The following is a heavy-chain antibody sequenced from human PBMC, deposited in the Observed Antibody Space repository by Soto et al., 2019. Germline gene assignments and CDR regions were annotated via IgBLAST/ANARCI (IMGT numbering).Heavy chain of an antibody. CDR2: ISGSGIDV. CDR1: GFVFRSYA. V-gene: IGHV3-23*05. CDR3: AFGTRGVVDTYYHY. Sequence: GGSLRLSCAACGFVFRSYAMNWARQAPGKGLEWVSGISGSGIDVYYADSVRGRFTISRDNSKNTIYLQVNSLRVEDTAMYYCAFGTRGVVDTYYHYWGRGTMVTVSS. D-gene: IGHD3-10*01. J-gene: IGHJ4*02.